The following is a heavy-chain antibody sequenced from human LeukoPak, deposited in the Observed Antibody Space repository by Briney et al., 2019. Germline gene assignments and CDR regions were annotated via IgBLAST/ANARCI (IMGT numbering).Heavy chain of an antibody. CDR2: IYYSGST. V-gene: IGHV4-39*01. D-gene: IGHD1-26*01. J-gene: IGHJ2*01. Sequence: PSETLSLTCTVSGGSISSSSYYWGWIRQPPGKGLEWIGSIYYSGSTYYNPSLKSRVTISVDTSKNQFSLKLSSVTAPDTAVYYCARRVYSGSYNWYFDLWGRGTLVTVS. CDR3: ARRVYSGSYNWYFDL. CDR1: GGSISSSSYY.